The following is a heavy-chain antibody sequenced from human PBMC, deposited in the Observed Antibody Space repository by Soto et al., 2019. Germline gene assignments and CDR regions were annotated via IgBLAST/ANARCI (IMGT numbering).Heavy chain of an antibody. J-gene: IGHJ5*01. D-gene: IGHD2-15*01. CDR2: IYKSTTT. Sequence: SETRSRTWSVSGDSISTVDYFGGWIRQPPGQALEYIGYIYKSTTTYYNPSFESRVAISLDTSKSQFSLTVTSVTAADTAVYFCARGRYCLTGRCFPNWFDSWGQGTLVTVSS. V-gene: IGHV4-30-4*01. CDR1: GDSISTVDYF. CDR3: ARGRYCLTGRCFPNWFDS.